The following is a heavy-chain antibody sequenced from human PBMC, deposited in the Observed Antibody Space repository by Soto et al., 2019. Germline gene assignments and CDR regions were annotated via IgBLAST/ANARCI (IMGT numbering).Heavy chain of an antibody. Sequence: ASVKVSCKASGYTFTSYGISWVRQAPGQGLEWMGWISAYNGNTNYAQKLQGRVTMTTDISTSTAYMELRSLRSDDTAVYYCARPLWGGFYYDSSGYDYWGQGTLVTVSS. CDR3: ARPLWGGFYYDSSGYDY. CDR2: ISAYNGNT. CDR1: GYTFTSYG. J-gene: IGHJ4*02. V-gene: IGHV1-18*01. D-gene: IGHD3-22*01.